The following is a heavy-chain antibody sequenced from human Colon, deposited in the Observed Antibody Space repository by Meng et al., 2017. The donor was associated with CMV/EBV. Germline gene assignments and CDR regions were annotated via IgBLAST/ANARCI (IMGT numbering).Heavy chain of an antibody. CDR2: ISGSGRNT. D-gene: IGHD3/OR15-3a*01. Sequence: GGPLRLSCVASGFRFSSSAMSWVRQAPGKGLEWVAFISGSGRNTYSAASVKGRFIISRDNSLNTLFLEMNNLGADDTATYYCAKDWKYDFWSGYFPDYWGQGTLVTVSS. V-gene: IGHV3-23*01. J-gene: IGHJ4*02. CDR3: AKDWKYDFWSGYFPDY. CDR1: GFRFSSSA.